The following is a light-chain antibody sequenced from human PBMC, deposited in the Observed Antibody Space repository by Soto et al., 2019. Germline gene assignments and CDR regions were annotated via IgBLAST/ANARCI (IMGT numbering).Light chain of an antibody. CDR2: EVT. J-gene: IGLJ1*01. V-gene: IGLV2-14*01. CDR3: SSFTSRITCV. CDR1: RSDVGAYNY. Sequence: QSALTQPASVSGSPGQSIAISCTGTRSDVGAYNYVSWYQQHPGKAPKLMISEVTNRPSGVSDRFSGSKSGNTASLTISGLQAEDEADYYCSSFTSRITCVFGTGTKLTVL.